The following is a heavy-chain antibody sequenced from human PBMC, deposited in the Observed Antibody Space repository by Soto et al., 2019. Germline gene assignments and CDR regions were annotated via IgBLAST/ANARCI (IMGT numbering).Heavy chain of an antibody. Sequence: QVQLVQSGAEVKKPGSSVKVSCKDSGGTFSSYAISWVLQAPGQGLEWMGGIIPISGTANYAQKFQGRVTSTADDSTSTAYMEPSSLRSEDTAVYYCARSQGSSTSLEIYYYYYYGMDVWCQGTTVTVSS. V-gene: IGHV1-69*01. D-gene: IGHD2-2*01. CDR2: IIPISGTA. CDR1: GGTFSSYA. J-gene: IGHJ6*02. CDR3: ARSQGSSTSLEIYYYYYYGMDV.